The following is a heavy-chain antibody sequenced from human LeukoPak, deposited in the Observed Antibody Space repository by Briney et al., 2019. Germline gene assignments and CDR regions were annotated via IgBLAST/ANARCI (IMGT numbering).Heavy chain of an antibody. D-gene: IGHD3-22*01. J-gene: IGHJ3*02. CDR3: ARGPPYYYDSSGYLDAFDI. CDR2: IYYSGST. CDR1: GGSISRYY. Sequence: SETLSLTCTVSGGSISRYYWSWIRQPPGKGLEWIGYIYYSGSTNYNPSLKSRVTISVDTSKNQFSLKLSSVTAADTAVYYCARGPPYYYDSSGYLDAFDIWGQGTMVTVSS. V-gene: IGHV4-59*01.